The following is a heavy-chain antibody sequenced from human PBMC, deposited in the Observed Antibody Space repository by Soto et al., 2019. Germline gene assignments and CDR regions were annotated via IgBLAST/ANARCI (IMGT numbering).Heavy chain of an antibody. D-gene: IGHD1-1*01. J-gene: IGHJ4*02. CDR2: IWYDGSNK. CDR3: ARGKTERYHFDY. Sequence: QVQLVESGGGVVQPGRSLRLSCAASGFTFSSYGMHWVRQAPGKGLEWVAVIWYDGSNKYYADSVKGRFTISRDNSKNTLYLQMNSLRAEDTAVYYCARGKTERYHFDYWGQGTLVTVSS. CDR1: GFTFSSYG. V-gene: IGHV3-33*01.